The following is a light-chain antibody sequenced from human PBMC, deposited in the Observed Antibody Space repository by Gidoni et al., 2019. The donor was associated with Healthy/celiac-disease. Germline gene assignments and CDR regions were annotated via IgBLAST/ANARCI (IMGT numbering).Light chain of an antibody. CDR3: QQYGSSPYT. CDR1: QSVSSSY. V-gene: IGKV3-20*01. Sequence: EIVLTQSPVTLSLSPGERATLSCRASQSVSSSYLAWYQQKHGQAPRLLIYGASRRATGIPDRFSGSGSGTDFTLTISRLEPEDFAVYYCQQYGSSPYTFGQGTKLEIK. J-gene: IGKJ2*01. CDR2: GAS.